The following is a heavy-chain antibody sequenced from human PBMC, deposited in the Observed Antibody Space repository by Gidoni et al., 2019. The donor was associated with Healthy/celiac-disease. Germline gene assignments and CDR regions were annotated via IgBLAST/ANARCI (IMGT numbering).Heavy chain of an antibody. Sequence: QVQLQQWGAGLLKPSETLSLTCAVYGGSFSGYYWSWIRQPPGKGLEWIGEINHSGSTNYNPSLKSRVTISVDTSKNQFSLKLSSVTAADTAVYYCARGRYGSYYGSWYFDLWGRGTLVTVSS. CDR3: ARGRYGSYYGSWYFDL. CDR1: GGSFSGYY. D-gene: IGHD1-26*01. J-gene: IGHJ2*01. V-gene: IGHV4-34*01. CDR2: INHSGST.